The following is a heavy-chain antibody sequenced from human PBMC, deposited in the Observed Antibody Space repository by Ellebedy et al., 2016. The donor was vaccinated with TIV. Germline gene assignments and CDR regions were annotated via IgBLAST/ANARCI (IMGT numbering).Heavy chain of an antibody. D-gene: IGHD2-21*01. CDR2: INSDGSRS. CDR1: GFTFSSNW. V-gene: IGHV3-74*01. J-gene: IGHJ4*02. Sequence: PGGSLRLSCAASGFTFSSNWMHWVRQAPGKGLVWVSRINSDGSRSTYADSVKGRFTISRDNAKNTLYLQMNSLRVEDTAVYYCARDDSYGGGPEFWGQGTLVTVSS. CDR3: ARDDSYGGGPEF.